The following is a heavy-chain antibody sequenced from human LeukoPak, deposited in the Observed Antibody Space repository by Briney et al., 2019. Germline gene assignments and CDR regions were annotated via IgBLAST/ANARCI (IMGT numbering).Heavy chain of an antibody. Sequence: AGGSLRLSCAASGFTVSSNYMSWVRQAPGKGLEWVSVIYSGGSTYYADSVKGRFAISRDNSKNTLYLQMNSLRAEDTAVCYCARDGRGHHYFDYWGQGTLVTVSS. CDR3: ARDGRGHHYFDY. CDR2: IYSGGST. CDR1: GFTVSSNY. V-gene: IGHV3-53*01. J-gene: IGHJ4*02.